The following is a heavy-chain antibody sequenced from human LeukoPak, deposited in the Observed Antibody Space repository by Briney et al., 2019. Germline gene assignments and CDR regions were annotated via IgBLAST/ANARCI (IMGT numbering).Heavy chain of an antibody. CDR1: GYTFTSYD. Sequence: GASVKVSCKASGYTFTSYDINWVRQATGQGLEWMGWMNPNSGNTGYAQKFQGRVTMTRNTSISTAYMELSSLRSEDTAMYYCARAGYCSSTSCYRGHYYYYYYIDVWGKGTTVTFSS. CDR3: ARAGYCSSTSCYRGHYYYYYYIDV. D-gene: IGHD2-2*03. J-gene: IGHJ6*03. CDR2: MNPNSGNT. V-gene: IGHV1-8*01.